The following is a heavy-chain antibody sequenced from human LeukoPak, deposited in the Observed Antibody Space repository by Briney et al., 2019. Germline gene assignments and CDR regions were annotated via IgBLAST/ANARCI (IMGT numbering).Heavy chain of an antibody. J-gene: IGHJ6*02. Sequence: SETLSLTCTVSGGSISSGGYYWSWIRQHPGKGLEWIVYIYYSGSTYYNPSLKSRVTISVDTSKNQFSLKLSSVTAADTAVYYCARDTAMAPQAYYYSYGMDVWGQGTTVTVSS. CDR3: ARDTAMAPQAYYYSYGMDV. CDR2: IYYSGST. V-gene: IGHV4-31*03. D-gene: IGHD5-18*01. CDR1: GGSISSGGYY.